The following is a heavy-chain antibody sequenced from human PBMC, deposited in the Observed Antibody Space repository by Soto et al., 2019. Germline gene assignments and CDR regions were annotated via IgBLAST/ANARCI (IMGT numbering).Heavy chain of an antibody. D-gene: IGHD5-12*01. CDR3: ATTIGYSYYYYGMDV. V-gene: IGHV1-18*01. Sequence: QVQLVQSGAEGTKPGASVKVSCKASGYTLTSYGISWVRQAPGQGLEWMGWISAYNGDTNYAQSLQGRVTMTTDTSTTTAYMELRSLRSDDTAVYYCATTIGYSYYYYGMDVWGQGTTVTVSS. J-gene: IGHJ6*02. CDR2: ISAYNGDT. CDR1: GYTLTSYG.